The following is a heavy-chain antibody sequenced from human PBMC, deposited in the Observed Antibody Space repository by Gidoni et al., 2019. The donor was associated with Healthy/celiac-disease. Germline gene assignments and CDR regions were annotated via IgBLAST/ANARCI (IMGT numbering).Heavy chain of an antibody. Sequence: GWIRQPPGKGLEWIGSIYYSGSTYYNPSLKSRVTISVDTSKNQFSLKLSSVTAADTAVYYCARIRWGSGWYSDYWGQGTLVTVSS. J-gene: IGHJ4*02. V-gene: IGHV4-39*01. CDR2: IYYSGST. CDR3: ARIRWGSGWYSDY. D-gene: IGHD6-19*01.